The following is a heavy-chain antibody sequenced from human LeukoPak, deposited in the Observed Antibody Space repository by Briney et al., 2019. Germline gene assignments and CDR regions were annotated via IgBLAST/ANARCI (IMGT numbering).Heavy chain of an antibody. CDR1: GFTFTNYA. D-gene: IGHD2-15*01. CDR2: ISVSGGTT. Sequence: GGSLRLSCAASGFTFTNYAMNWVRQAPGKGLEWVSTISVSGGTTYYADSVKGRFTISRDNSKNTLYLQMNSLRAEDTAVYYCAKAPGLLDCDYWGQGALVTVSS. J-gene: IGHJ4*02. V-gene: IGHV3-23*01. CDR3: AKAPGLLDCDY.